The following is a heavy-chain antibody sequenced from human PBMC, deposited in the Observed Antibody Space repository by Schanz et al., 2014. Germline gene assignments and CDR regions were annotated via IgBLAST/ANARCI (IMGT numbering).Heavy chain of an antibody. CDR1: GYTFTSDS. J-gene: IGHJ4*02. V-gene: IGHV1-69*09. CDR3: AKYGGGYSYGFVEY. D-gene: IGHD5-18*01. Sequence: QVQLVQSGAEVKKPGASVKVSCKASGYTFTSDSMHWVRQAPGQGLEWMGRIIPILGIANYAQKFQGRVTITADRSTSTAYMELSSLRSEDTAVYFCAKYGGGYSYGFVEYWGQGILVTVSS. CDR2: IIPILGIA.